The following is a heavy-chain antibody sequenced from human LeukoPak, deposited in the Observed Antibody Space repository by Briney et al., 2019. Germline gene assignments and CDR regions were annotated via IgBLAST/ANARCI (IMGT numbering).Heavy chain of an antibody. Sequence: GGSLGLSCAASGFTFSKYAMTWVRQAPGEGLEWVSAISSSTLKIYYADSVKGRFTISRDNSKNTLYLQMNSLRAEDTAVYYCAKDLTPLTNDAFDIWGQGTMVTVSS. J-gene: IGHJ3*02. V-gene: IGHV3-23*01. CDR1: GFTFSKYA. CDR3: AKDLTPLTNDAFDI. CDR2: ISSSTLKI. D-gene: IGHD2-15*01.